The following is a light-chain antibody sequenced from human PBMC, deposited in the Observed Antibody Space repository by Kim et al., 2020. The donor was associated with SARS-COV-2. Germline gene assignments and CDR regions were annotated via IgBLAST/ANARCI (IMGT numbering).Light chain of an antibody. V-gene: IGKV3-20*01. CDR3: LQYGNSPWT. CDR2: GAS. CDR1: QSVGSSY. Sequence: TVLTQFPGTLSLSPGERATLSCRASQSVGSSYLAWYQQKPGQAPRLLIHGASTRATGIPDRFSGSGSGTDFSLTISRLEPEDFAVYCCLQYGNSPWTFGQGTKVDIK. J-gene: IGKJ1*01.